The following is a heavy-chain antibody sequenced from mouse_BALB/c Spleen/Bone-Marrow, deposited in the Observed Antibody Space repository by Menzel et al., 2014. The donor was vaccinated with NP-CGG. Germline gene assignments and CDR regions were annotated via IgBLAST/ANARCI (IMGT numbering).Heavy chain of an antibody. V-gene: IGHV1-37*01. J-gene: IGHJ2*01. CDR1: GYSFTGYF. D-gene: IGHD2-4*01. CDR3: GRGDDYDGDFDR. Sequence: VQLKESGPELVKPGASVKISCKASGYSFTGYFMNWVKQSHGKSLEWIGRINPYNGDTFYNQKFKGKATLTVDKSSSTAHMELLSLTSEDSAVYNCGRGDDYDGDFDRWGQGTTLTVSS. CDR2: INPYNGDT.